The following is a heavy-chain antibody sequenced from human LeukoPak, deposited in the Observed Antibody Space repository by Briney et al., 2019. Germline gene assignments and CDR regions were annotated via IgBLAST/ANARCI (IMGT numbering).Heavy chain of an antibody. CDR2: ISSSSSYI. J-gene: IGHJ5*02. CDR1: GFTFSSYS. V-gene: IGHV3-21*01. Sequence: RGGSLRLSCAASGFTFSSYSMKWLRQAPGEGLEWVSSISSSSSYIYYADSVKGRFTISRDHAKNSLYLQMSSLRAEDTAVYYCARDRGRAGSSWMSWFDPWGQGTLVTVSS. CDR3: ARDRGRAGSSWMSWFDP. D-gene: IGHD6-13*01.